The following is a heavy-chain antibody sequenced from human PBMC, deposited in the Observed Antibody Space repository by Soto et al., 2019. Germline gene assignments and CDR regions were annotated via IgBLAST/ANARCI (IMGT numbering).Heavy chain of an antibody. J-gene: IGHJ1*01. Sequence: EVQLVESGGGWIQPGGSLRLSCAASGFTVSSNYMSWVRQAPGKGLEWVSVIYSGGSTYYADSVKGRFTISRDNSQNTLYLQMNSLRAEDTAVYYCARDRVESGYPEYFQHWGQGTLVTVSS. CDR3: ARDRVESGYPEYFQH. CDR1: GFTVSSNY. D-gene: IGHD3-22*01. CDR2: IYSGGST. V-gene: IGHV3-53*01.